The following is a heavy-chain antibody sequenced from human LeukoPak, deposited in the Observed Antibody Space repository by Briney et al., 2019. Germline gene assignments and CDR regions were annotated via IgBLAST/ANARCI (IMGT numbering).Heavy chain of an antibody. CDR1: GFTFSSYS. V-gene: IGHV3-21*04. CDR2: ISSGSGYI. CDR3: AQGDLGYPVC. D-gene: IGHD3-16*01. Sequence: PGGSLRLSCAASGFTFSSYSMTWVRQAPGEGLEWVSSISSGSGYIYYADSVKGRFTISRDNSKNSLYLQMNSLRTEDTALYYCAQGDLGYPVCWGQGTLVTVSS. J-gene: IGHJ4*02.